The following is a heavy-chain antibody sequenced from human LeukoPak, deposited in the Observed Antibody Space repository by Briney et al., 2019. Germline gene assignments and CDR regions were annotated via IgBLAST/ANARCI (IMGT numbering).Heavy chain of an antibody. CDR2: IIPIFGTA. D-gene: IGHD1-26*01. CDR3: AREGHVGALDY. V-gene: IGHV1-69*13. J-gene: IGHJ4*02. Sequence: GASVKVSCKASGGTFSSYAISWVRQAPGQGLERMGGIIPIFGTANYAQKFQGRVTITADESTSTAYMELSSLRSEDTAVYYCAREGHVGALDYWGQGTLVTVSS. CDR1: GGTFSSYA.